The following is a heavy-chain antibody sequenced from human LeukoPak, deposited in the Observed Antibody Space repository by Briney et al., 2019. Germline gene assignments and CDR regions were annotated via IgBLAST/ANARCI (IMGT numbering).Heavy chain of an antibody. CDR3: AREDIVVVPAAIGIYGMDV. CDR1: GFTFSSYS. CDR2: ISSSSRTI. J-gene: IGHJ6*02. Sequence: GGSLRLSCAASGFTFSSYSMNWVRQAPGKGLEWVSYISSSSRTIYYADSVKGRFTISRDNAKNSLYLQMNSLRAEDTAVYYCAREDIVVVPAAIGIYGMDVWGQGTTVTVSS. V-gene: IGHV3-48*01. D-gene: IGHD2-2*02.